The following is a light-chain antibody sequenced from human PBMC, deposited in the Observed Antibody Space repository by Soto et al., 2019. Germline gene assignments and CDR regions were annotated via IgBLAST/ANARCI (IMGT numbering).Light chain of an antibody. CDR3: QQSYRTPLT. V-gene: IGKV1-39*01. CDR1: QSISSN. Sequence: ITCRASQSISSNLNWYQQKPGKAPKLLIYAASSLQSGVPSRFSCGGSGTEFTLTISSRQPEDLATYSCQQSYRTPLTCGGGTKVDIK. CDR2: AAS. J-gene: IGKJ4*01.